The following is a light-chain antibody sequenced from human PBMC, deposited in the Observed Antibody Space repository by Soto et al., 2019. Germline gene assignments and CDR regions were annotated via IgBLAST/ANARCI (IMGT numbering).Light chain of an antibody. V-gene: IGLV1-40*01. CDR1: SSNFGAGYA. CDR2: GNT. J-gene: IGLJ1*01. CDR3: QSYDISMGGYV. Sequence: QSVLTPPPSVSGAPGQRVTMSCTGGSSNFGAGYAVHWYQYLPGTVPKLLIYGNTNRPSGVPDRFSGSKSGTSASLAITGLQAEDEADYYCQSYDISMGGYVFGGGTKVTVL.